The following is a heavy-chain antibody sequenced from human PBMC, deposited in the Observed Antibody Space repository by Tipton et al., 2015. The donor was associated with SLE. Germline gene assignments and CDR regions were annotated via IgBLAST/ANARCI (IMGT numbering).Heavy chain of an antibody. Sequence: LRLSCTVSGGSISSSSYYWGWIRQPPGKGLEWIGSIYYSGSTYYNPSLKSRVTISVDTSKNQFSLKLSSVTAADTAVYYCARGGDYHYMDVWGKGTTVTVSS. V-gene: IGHV4-39*07. CDR1: GGSISSSSYY. CDR2: IYYSGST. CDR3: ARGGDYHYMDV. J-gene: IGHJ6*03.